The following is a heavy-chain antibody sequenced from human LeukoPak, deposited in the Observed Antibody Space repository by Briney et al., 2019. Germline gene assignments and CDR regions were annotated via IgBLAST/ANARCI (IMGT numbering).Heavy chain of an antibody. CDR3: AKDDDGSGSYPSFHY. J-gene: IGHJ4*02. CDR1: GFTFSSYA. Sequence: GGPLRLSCAASGFTFSSYAMSWVRQAPGKGLEWVSAISGSDRSTYYADSVKGRFTISRDNSKNTLYMQMNSLRAEDTAVYYCAKDDDGSGSYPSFHYWGQGTLVTVSS. V-gene: IGHV3-23*01. D-gene: IGHD3-10*01. CDR2: ISGSDRST.